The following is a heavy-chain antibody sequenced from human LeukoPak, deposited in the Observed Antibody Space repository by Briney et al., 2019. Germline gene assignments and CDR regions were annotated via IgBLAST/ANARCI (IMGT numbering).Heavy chain of an antibody. CDR3: ARDLSIAAAAYYFDQ. J-gene: IGHJ4*02. CDR1: GFTFGSYG. Sequence: PGGSLRLSCAASGFTFGSYGMHWVRQAPGKGLEWVAVISYDGSDKYYADSVKGRFAISRDNSKNALYLQMNSLRAEDTSVYYCARDLSIAAAAYYFDQWGQGTLVTVSS. V-gene: IGHV3-30*03. D-gene: IGHD6-13*01. CDR2: ISYDGSDK.